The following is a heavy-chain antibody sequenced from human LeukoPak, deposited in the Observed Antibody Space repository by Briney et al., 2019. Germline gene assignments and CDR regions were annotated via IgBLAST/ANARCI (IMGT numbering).Heavy chain of an antibody. J-gene: IGHJ4*02. CDR2: IYYSGST. CDR1: GGSISSYY. CDR3: AREGLGTIDY. V-gene: IGHV4-59*01. Sequence: SETLSLICTVSGGSISSYYWSWIRQPPGKGLGWIGYIYYSGSTNYNPSLKSRVTISVDTSKNQFSLKLSSVTAADTAVYYCAREGLGTIDYWGQGTLVTVSS. D-gene: IGHD3/OR15-3a*01.